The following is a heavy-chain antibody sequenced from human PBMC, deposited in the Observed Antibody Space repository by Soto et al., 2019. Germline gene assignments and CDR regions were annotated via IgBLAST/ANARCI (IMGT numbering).Heavy chain of an antibody. CDR1: GGSISSYY. J-gene: IGHJ5*02. D-gene: IGHD3-16*01. CDR3: ARDRGGITVSSKPLGEWFDP. V-gene: IGHV4-59*01. Sequence: SETLSLTCTVSGGSISSYYWSWIRQPPGKGLEWIGYIYYSGSTNYNPSLKSRVTISVDTSKNQFSLRLTSVTAADTAVYYCARDRGGITVSSKPLGEWFDPWAREPWSPSPQ. CDR2: IYYSGST.